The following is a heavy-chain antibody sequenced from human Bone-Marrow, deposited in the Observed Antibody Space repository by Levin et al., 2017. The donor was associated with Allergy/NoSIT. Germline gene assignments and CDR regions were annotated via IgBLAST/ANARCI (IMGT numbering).Heavy chain of an antibody. Sequence: GESLKISCAASGFTFSSYAMSWVRQAPGKGLEWVSAISGSGGSTYYADSVKGRFTISRDNSKNTLYLQMNSLRAEDTAVYYCAKDAYGDYVDYWGQGTLVTVSS. CDR3: AKDAYGDYVDY. CDR2: ISGSGGST. J-gene: IGHJ4*02. CDR1: GFTFSSYA. D-gene: IGHD4-17*01. V-gene: IGHV3-23*01.